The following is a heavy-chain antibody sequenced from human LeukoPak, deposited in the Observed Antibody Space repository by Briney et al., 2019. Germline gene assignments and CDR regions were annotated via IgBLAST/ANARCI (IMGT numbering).Heavy chain of an antibody. CDR1: GFNFASHW. CDR2: ISGSGGST. J-gene: IGHJ4*02. CDR3: AKDKVGDHYFDY. V-gene: IGHV3-23*01. D-gene: IGHD1-26*01. Sequence: GGSLRLSCAASGFNFASHWMHWVRQAPGKGLEWVSAISGSGGSTYYADSVKGRFTISRDNSKNTLYLQMNSLRAEDTAVYYCAKDKVGDHYFDYWGQGTLVTVSS.